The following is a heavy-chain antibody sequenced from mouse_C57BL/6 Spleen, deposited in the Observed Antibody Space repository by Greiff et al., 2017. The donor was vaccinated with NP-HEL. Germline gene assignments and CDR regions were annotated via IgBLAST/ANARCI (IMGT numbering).Heavy chain of an antibody. J-gene: IGHJ2*01. D-gene: IGHD2-5*01. V-gene: IGHV5-4*01. CDR1: GFTFSSYA. Sequence: EVQLVESGGGLVKPGGSLKLSCAASGFTFSSYAMSWVRQTPEKRLEWVATISDGGSYTYYPDNVKGRFTISRDNAKNNLYLQMSHLKSEDTAMYYCARGSNSDFDYWGQGTTLTVSS. CDR3: ARGSNSDFDY. CDR2: ISDGGSYT.